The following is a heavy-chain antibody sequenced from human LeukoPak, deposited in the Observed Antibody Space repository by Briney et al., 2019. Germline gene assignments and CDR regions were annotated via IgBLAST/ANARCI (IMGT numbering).Heavy chain of an antibody. V-gene: IGHV3-15*01. CDR2: IKSKTDGRTK. D-gene: IGHD3-16*01. Sequence: GGSLRLSCAASGFTFSNAWMSWVRQAPGKGLEWVGRIKSKTDGRTKDYAAPVKGRFTISRDDSTNTLYLQMNSLKTEDTAVYYCTTPFYWGQGTLVTVSS. CDR1: GFTFSNAW. CDR3: TTPFY. J-gene: IGHJ4*02.